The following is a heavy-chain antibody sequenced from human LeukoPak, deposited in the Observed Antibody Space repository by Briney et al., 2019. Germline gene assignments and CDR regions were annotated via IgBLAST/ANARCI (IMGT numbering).Heavy chain of an antibody. J-gene: IGHJ5*02. D-gene: IGHD5-12*01. CDR3: ARDLAVATIMTFDP. CDR1: GYTFTGYY. V-gene: IGHV1-2*02. CDR2: INPNSGGT. Sequence: ASVKVSCKASGYTFTGYYMHWVRQAPGQGLEWMGWINPNSGGTNYAQKFQGRVTMTRDTSISTAYMELSRLRSDDTAVYYCARDLAVATIMTFDPWGQGTQVTVSS.